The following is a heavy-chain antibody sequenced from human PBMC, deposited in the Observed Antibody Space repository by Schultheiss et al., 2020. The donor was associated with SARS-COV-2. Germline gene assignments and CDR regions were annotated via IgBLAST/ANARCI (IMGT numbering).Heavy chain of an antibody. CDR1: GGSFSHYF. CDR3: ASTRYYFDY. D-gene: IGHD1-1*01. J-gene: IGHJ4*02. V-gene: IGHV4-34*01. Sequence: GSLRLSCAVYGGSFSHYFWTWIRQSPGKGLEWIGETSHSGNTNYNPSLKSRVTISVDTSKNQFSLKLSSVTAADTAVYYCASTRYYFDYWGQGTLVTVSS. CDR2: TSHSGNT.